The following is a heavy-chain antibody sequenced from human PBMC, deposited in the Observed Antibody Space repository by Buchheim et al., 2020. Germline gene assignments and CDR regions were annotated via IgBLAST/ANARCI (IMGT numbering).Heavy chain of an antibody. CDR1: GFTFSTYA. CDR3: AKVWPVAGTLEYFQH. V-gene: IGHV3-30-3*01. CDR2: ISYDGSNK. Sequence: QVQLVESGGGVVQPGRSLRLSCAASGFTFSTYAMHWVRQAPGKGLEWVAVISYDGSNKYYADSVKGRFTISRDNSKNTLYLQMNSLRAEDTAVYYCAKVWPVAGTLEYFQHWGQGTL. J-gene: IGHJ1*01. D-gene: IGHD6-19*01.